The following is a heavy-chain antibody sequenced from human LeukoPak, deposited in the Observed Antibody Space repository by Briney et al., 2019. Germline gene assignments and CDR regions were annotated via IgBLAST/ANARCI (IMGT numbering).Heavy chain of an antibody. CDR3: ARETGSAVGSTDFDY. V-gene: IGHV3-30-3*01. Sequence: GRYLRLSCAASGFTFSSYAIHWVRQAPGKGLEWVAVISYDGSNKYYADSVKGRFTISRDNSKNTLYLQMNSLRAEDTAVYYCARETGSAVGSTDFDYWGQGTLVTVSS. D-gene: IGHD4-17*01. J-gene: IGHJ4*02. CDR2: ISYDGSNK. CDR1: GFTFSSYA.